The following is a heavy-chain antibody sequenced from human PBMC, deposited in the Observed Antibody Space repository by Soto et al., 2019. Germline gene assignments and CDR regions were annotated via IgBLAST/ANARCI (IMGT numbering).Heavy chain of an antibody. CDR1: GYTFTSYG. Sequence: QVQLVQPGAEVKKPGASVKVSCKASGYTFTSYGISWVRQAPGQGLEWMGWISAYNGNTNYAQKLQGRVTMTTDTSASTAYMELRSLRSDDTAVYSCARVEFSPPYYYYYGMDVWGQGTTVTVSS. CDR3: ARVEFSPPYYYYYGMDV. J-gene: IGHJ6*02. CDR2: ISAYNGNT. V-gene: IGHV1-18*01.